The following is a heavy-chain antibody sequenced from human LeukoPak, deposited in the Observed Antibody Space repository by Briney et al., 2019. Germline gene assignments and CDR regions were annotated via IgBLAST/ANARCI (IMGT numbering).Heavy chain of an antibody. Sequence: GASLKISFKGSAYSFTNYWISWVRQMPGKGVEWRGRIDPGDSRTNYSPSFRGHVTISADKSISTAYLQWSSLKASDTAMYYCARHSSVLNSFDPWGQGTLVTVSS. J-gene: IGHJ5*02. CDR3: ARHSSVLNSFDP. V-gene: IGHV5-10-1*01. CDR1: AYSFTNYW. D-gene: IGHD3-22*01. CDR2: IDPGDSRT.